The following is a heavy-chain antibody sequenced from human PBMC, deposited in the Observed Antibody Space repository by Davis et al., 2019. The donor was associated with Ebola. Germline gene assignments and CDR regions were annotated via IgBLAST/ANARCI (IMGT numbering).Heavy chain of an antibody. D-gene: IGHD4-17*01. CDR3: ARTYGGYVNDAFDV. Sequence: MPSETLSLTCAVSGGSFSSNWWAWVRQPPEKGLEWIGEVYHSGSTKYDPSLMRRVTISVDKSKNQFSLILRSVTAADTAMYYCARTYGGYVNDAFDVWGRGTMVTVSS. CDR2: VYHSGST. J-gene: IGHJ3*01. V-gene: IGHV4-4*02. CDR1: GGSFSSNW.